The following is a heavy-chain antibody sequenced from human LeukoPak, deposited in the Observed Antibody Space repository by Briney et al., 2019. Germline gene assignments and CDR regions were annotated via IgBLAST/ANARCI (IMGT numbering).Heavy chain of an antibody. D-gene: IGHD3-9*01. CDR3: ARDGPDFDWLNWYFDL. CDR2: IYTSGST. J-gene: IGHJ2*01. V-gene: IGHV4-61*02. Sequence: SETLSLTCTVSGGSISSGSYYWSWIRQPAGKGLEWIGRIYTSGSTNYNPSLKSRVTISVDTSKNQFSLKLSSVTAADTAVYYCARDGPDFDWLNWYFDLWGRGTLVTVSS. CDR1: GGSISSGSYY.